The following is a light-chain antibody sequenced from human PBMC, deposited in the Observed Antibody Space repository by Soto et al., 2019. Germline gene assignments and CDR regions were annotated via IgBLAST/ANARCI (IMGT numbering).Light chain of an antibody. CDR1: QSIRSC. Sequence: DIPMTQSPSSLSASVGDRVTITCRASQSIRSCLNWYQQKPGKAPKLLIYAASSLQSRVPSRFSGSGSGTDFTLTISSLQPEDFATYYCQQSYSTPFTFGPGTKVDIK. V-gene: IGKV1-39*01. J-gene: IGKJ3*01. CDR3: QQSYSTPFT. CDR2: AAS.